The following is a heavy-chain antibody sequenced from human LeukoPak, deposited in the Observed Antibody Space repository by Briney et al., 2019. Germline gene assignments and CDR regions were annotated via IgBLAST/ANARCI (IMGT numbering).Heavy chain of an antibody. Sequence: SETLSLTCAVYGGSFSGYYWSWIRQPPGKGLEWIGEINHSGSTNYNPSLKSRVTISVDTSKNQFSLKLSSVTAADTAVYYCASPTYYDILTGSEGIAFDIWGQGTMVTVSS. CDR1: GGSFSGYY. J-gene: IGHJ3*02. D-gene: IGHD3-9*01. CDR2: INHSGST. CDR3: ASPTYYDILTGSEGIAFDI. V-gene: IGHV4-34*01.